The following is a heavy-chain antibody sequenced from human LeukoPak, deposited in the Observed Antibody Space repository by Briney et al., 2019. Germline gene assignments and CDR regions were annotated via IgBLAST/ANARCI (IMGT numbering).Heavy chain of an antibody. CDR3: ARLELAVAGFHFDY. CDR1: GGSISSYY. J-gene: IGHJ4*02. D-gene: IGHD6-19*01. V-gene: IGHV4-59*08. CDR2: IYYSGST. Sequence: SETLSLTCTVSGGSISSYYWSWIRQPPGKGLEWIGYIYYSGSTNYNPSLKSRVTISVDTSKNQFSLKLSSVTAADTAVYYCARLELAVAGFHFDYWGQGTLVTVSS.